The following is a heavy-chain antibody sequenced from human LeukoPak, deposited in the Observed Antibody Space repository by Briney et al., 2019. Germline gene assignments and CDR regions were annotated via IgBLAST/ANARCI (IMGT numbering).Heavy chain of an antibody. CDR2: ISSTGSTV. V-gene: IGHV3-48*01. Sequence: GGSLRLSCAVSGFTFSSYSMSWVRQAPGKGLEWISYISSTGSTVYYADSVKGRFTISRDNSKNTLYLQMNSLRPEDTSVYFCARSPTSWYFDYWGQGTLVTVSS. CDR1: GFTFSSYS. CDR3: ARSPTSWYFDY. D-gene: IGHD2-2*01. J-gene: IGHJ4*02.